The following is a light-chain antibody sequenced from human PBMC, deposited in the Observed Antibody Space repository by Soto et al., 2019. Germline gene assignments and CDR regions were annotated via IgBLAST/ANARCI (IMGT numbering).Light chain of an antibody. CDR1: QGISSY. CDR3: QQGGT. Sequence: DIQLTQSPSFLSASVGDRVTITCRTSQGISSYLAWYQQKPGKAPKLLIYAASTLQSGVPSRFSGSGSGTEFTLTMSSLQPEDFATYYCQQGGTFGPGTKVDI. CDR2: AAS. J-gene: IGKJ3*01. V-gene: IGKV1-9*01.